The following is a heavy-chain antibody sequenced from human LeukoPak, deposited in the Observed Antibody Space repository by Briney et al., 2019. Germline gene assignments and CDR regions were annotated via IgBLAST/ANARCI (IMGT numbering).Heavy chain of an antibody. CDR1: GYTFTSYY. CDR2: INPSGGST. D-gene: IGHD6-13*01. J-gene: IGHJ4*02. V-gene: IGHV1-46*01. Sequence: ASVKVTCKASGYTFTSYYMHWVRQAPGQGLEWMGIINPSGGSTSYAQKFQGRVTMTRDTSTSTVYMELSSLRSEYTAVYYCARDMTGYSSSWYLYDYWGQGTLVTVSS. CDR3: ARDMTGYSSSWYLYDY.